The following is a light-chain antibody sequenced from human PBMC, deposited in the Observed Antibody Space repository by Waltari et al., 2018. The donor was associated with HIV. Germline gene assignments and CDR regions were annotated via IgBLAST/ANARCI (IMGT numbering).Light chain of an antibody. CDR1: ALSVHS. Sequence: SYALTQPPSLSVSPGQTARLTCSGAALSVHSGYWYQQKPGRAPLLVIYKDSERSPGVPDGLSCSSSGTTVTLPISGAQAEDEAAYYCRSTDRSRSDKVFGGGTKLTVL. J-gene: IGLJ2*01. CDR3: RSTDRSRSDKV. V-gene: IGLV3-25*03. CDR2: KDS.